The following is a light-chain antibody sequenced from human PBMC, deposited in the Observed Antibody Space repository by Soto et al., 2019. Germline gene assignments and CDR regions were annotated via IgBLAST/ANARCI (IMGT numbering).Light chain of an antibody. CDR3: QKYNSAPPWT. J-gene: IGKJ1*01. Sequence: DIQMTQSPSSLSASVGDRVTITCRASQGISNYLAWYQQRSGKVPKLLIYAASTLQSGVPPRFSGIGSGTDFTLTISSLQPEDVATYYCQKYNSAPPWTFGQGTKVEIK. CDR2: AAS. V-gene: IGKV1-27*01. CDR1: QGISNY.